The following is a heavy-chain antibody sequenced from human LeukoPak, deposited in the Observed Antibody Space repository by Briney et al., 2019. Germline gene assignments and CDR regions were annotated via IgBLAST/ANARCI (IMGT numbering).Heavy chain of an antibody. CDR3: ARGRGYDPVVFYFDS. V-gene: IGHV4-59*12. CDR2: IYYSGST. CDR1: GGSISSYY. Sequence: SETLSLTCTVSGGSISSYYWSWIRQPPGKGLEWIGYIYYSGSTNYNPSLKSRVTISVDTSKNQFSLKLSSVTAADTAVYYCARGRGYDPVVFYFDSWGQGNLVIVSS. D-gene: IGHD1-1*01. J-gene: IGHJ4*02.